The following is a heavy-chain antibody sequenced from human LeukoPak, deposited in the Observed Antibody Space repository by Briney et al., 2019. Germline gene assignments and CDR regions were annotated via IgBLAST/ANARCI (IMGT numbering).Heavy chain of an antibody. CDR2: IYSSGSN. CDR1: GGSISSGSYY. CDR3: ARVYYSSSYDYWYFDL. V-gene: IGHV4-61*02. J-gene: IGHJ2*01. D-gene: IGHD6-13*01. Sequence: SETLSLTCTVSGGSISSGSYYWSWLRQPAGTGLEWLGRIYSSGSNNYNPSLKSRVTISVDTSKNQFSLKLSSVTAADTAVYYCARVYYSSSYDYWYFDLWGRGTLVTVSS.